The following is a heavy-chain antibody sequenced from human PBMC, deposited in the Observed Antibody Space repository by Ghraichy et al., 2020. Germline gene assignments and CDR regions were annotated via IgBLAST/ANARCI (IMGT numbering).Heavy chain of an antibody. CDR1: GGSISSYY. Sequence: SETLSLTCTVSGGSISSYYWSWIRQPPGKGLEWIGYIYYSGSTNYNPSLKSRVTISVDTSKNQFSLKLSSVTAADTAVYYCASWAEVPAALDGWYFDLWGRGTLVTVSS. D-gene: IGHD2-2*01. CDR3: ASWAEVPAALDGWYFDL. J-gene: IGHJ2*01. V-gene: IGHV4-59*01. CDR2: IYYSGST.